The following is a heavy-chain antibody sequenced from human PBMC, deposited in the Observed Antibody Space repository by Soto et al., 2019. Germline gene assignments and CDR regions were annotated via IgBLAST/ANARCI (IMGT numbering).Heavy chain of an antibody. J-gene: IGHJ6*02. CDR3: AKGIVVAGRSYYYYGMDV. Sequence: GGSLRLSCAASGFTFSSYARVWGRQALGKELEWVSAVSGSGGSTYYADSVKGRFTISRDNSKNTLYLQMNSLRAEDTAVYYCAKGIVVAGRSYYYYGMDVWGQGTTVTVSS. V-gene: IGHV3-23*01. D-gene: IGHD6-19*01. CDR2: VSGSGGST. CDR1: GFTFSSYA.